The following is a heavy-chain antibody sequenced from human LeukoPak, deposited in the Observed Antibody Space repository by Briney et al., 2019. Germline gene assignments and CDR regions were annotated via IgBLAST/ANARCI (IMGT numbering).Heavy chain of an antibody. J-gene: IGHJ6*02. CDR1: GFTFSSYA. CDR2: IRTNGGST. Sequence: PGGSLRLSCAASGFTFSSYAMSWVRQAPGKGLEWVSSIRTNGGSTYYADSAKGRFTISRDNSKNRLYLQMNSLRAEDTAVYYCAKDIVVSGYYGMDVWGQGTTVTVSS. CDR3: AKDIVVSGYYGMDV. V-gene: IGHV3-23*01. D-gene: IGHD2-21*01.